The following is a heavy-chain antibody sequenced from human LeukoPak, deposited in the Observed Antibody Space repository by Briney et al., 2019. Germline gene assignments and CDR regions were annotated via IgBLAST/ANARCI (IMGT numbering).Heavy chain of an antibody. CDR2: IYSGGST. J-gene: IGHJ4*02. V-gene: IGHV3-66*01. CDR3: ARVIAARHFDY. CDR1: GFTVSSSY. D-gene: IGHD6-6*01. Sequence: HTGGSLRLSCAASGFTVSSSYMSWVRQAPGKGLEWVSLIYSGGSTYYPDSVRGRFTISRDNSKNTMFLQMNSLRAEDTAVYYCARVIAARHFDYWGQGTLVTVSS.